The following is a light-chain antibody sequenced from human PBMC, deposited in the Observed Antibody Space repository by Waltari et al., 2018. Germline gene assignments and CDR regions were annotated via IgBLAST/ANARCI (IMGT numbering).Light chain of an antibody. V-gene: IGKV3-15*01. J-gene: IGKJ2*01. CDR3: QQYNNWPPYT. CDR1: QSAGSN. Sequence: DIVMTQSPATLSVPPGERATLSCRASQSAGSNLAWYQQKPGQALRLLIFAASRRATGIPARFSGSGSGTEFTLTIGSLQSEDFAVYYCQQYNNWPPYTFGQGTKLEIK. CDR2: AAS.